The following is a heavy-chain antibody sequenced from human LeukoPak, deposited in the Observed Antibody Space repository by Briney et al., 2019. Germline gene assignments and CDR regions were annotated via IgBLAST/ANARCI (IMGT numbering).Heavy chain of an antibody. CDR1: GFTFSDYY. Sequence: GGSLRLSCAASGFTFSDYYMSWIRQAPGKGLEWVSYISSSGSTIYYADSVKGRFTISRDNAKNSLYLQMNSLRAEDTAVYYCASQGYGARQSGNAFDIWGQGTMVTVSS. D-gene: IGHD3-10*01. V-gene: IGHV3-11*01. CDR3: ASQGYGARQSGNAFDI. CDR2: ISSSGSTI. J-gene: IGHJ3*02.